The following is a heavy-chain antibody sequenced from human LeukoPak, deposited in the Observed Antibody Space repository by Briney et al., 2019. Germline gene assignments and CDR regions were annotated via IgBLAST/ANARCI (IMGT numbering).Heavy chain of an antibody. CDR1: GGSISSSNYY. CDR2: IYYSGST. J-gene: IGHJ4*02. Sequence: SETLSLTCTVSGGSISSSNYYWGWIRQPPGKGLEYIGSIYYSGSTYYNPSLKSRVTISVDKSKNQFSLKLSSVTAADTAVYYCARDGGSIGGRYFDYWGQGTLVTVSS. CDR3: ARDGGSIGGRYFDY. D-gene: IGHD3-16*01. V-gene: IGHV4-39*07.